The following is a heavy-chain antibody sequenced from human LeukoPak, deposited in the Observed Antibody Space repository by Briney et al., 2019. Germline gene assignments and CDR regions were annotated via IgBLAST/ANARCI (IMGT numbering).Heavy chain of an antibody. CDR2: ISWKSGSI. Sequence: TGGSLRLSCTASGFPFDDHALHGVRQAPRKGLEWVSGISWKSGSIAYAGSVKGRFSISRDNAKNSLYLQMNSLRPEDTALYYCAKESRGYRSYFDNWGQGTLVTVSS. V-gene: IGHV3-9*01. CDR3: AKESRGYRSYFDN. D-gene: IGHD5-18*01. J-gene: IGHJ4*02. CDR1: GFPFDDHA.